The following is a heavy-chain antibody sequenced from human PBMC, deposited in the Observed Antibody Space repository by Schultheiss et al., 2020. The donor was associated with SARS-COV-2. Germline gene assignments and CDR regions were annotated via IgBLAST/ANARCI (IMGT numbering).Heavy chain of an antibody. J-gene: IGHJ4*02. V-gene: IGHV4-59*01. CDR1: GGSFSGYY. CDR2: IYYSGST. D-gene: IGHD6-19*01. CDR3: ARDPSLEQWLVYYFDY. Sequence: SETLSLTCAVYGGSFSGYYWSWIRQHPGKGLEWIGYIYYSGSTNYNPSLKSRVTISVDTSKNQFSLKLSSVTAADTAVYYCARDPSLEQWLVYYFDYWGQGTLVTVSS.